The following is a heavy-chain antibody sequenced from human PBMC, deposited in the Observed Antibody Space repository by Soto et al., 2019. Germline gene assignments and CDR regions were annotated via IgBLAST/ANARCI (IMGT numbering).Heavy chain of an antibody. CDR3: ARDRYGDPLWGQDDFDY. J-gene: IGHJ4*02. CDR1: GFTVSSNY. D-gene: IGHD4-17*01. V-gene: IGHV3-53*01. CDR2: IYTCGST. Sequence: EVQLVESGGGLIQPGGSLRLSCAASGFTVSSNYMSWVRQAPGKGLEWVSVIYTCGSTYSADSVKGRFTISRDNSKNTLYLQMNSLRAEDTAVYYCARDRYGDPLWGQDDFDYWGQGTLVTVSS.